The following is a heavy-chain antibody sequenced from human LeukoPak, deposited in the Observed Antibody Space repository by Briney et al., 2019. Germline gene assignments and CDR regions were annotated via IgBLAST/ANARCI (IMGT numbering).Heavy chain of an antibody. V-gene: IGHV4-61*02. D-gene: IGHD2-15*01. CDR3: AREIVVVVAATPVTTGFDY. Sequence: SETLSLTCTISGGSISSGSYYWSWIRQPAGKGLEWIGRIYTSGSTNYNPSLKSRVTISVDTSKNQFSLKLSSVTAADMAVYYCAREIVVVVAATPVTTGFDYWGQGTLVTVSS. CDR1: GGSISSGSYY. CDR2: IYTSGST. J-gene: IGHJ4*02.